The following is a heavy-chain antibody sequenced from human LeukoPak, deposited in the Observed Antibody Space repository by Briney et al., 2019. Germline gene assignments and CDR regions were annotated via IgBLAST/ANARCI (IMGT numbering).Heavy chain of an antibody. V-gene: IGHV4-59*01. CDR2: IYSGGSA. CDR1: GGSISTYY. D-gene: IGHD3-16*01. J-gene: IGHJ4*02. Sequence: SETLSLTCTVSGGSISTYYWSWIRQSPGKGLEWIGFIYSGGSANYNPSLKSRVTISVVTSKNQFSLKLSSVTAADTAVYYCARGTFGPFDYWGQGTLVTVSS. CDR3: ARGTFGPFDY.